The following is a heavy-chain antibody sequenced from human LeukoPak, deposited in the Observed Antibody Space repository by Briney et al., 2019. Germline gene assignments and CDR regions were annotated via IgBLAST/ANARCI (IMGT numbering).Heavy chain of an antibody. V-gene: IGHV1-69*13. CDR1: VCTFSRYA. J-gene: IGHJ4*02. D-gene: IGHD5-12*01. Sequence: ASVNVSCKASVCTFSRYAISWVRQAPGQGLEWMGGIIPIFGTANYAQKFQGRVTITADESTSTAYMELSSLRSEDTAVYYCARVSEVGYSGYDPPSQYYFDYWGQGTLVTVSS. CDR3: ARVSEVGYSGYDPPSQYYFDY. CDR2: IIPIFGTA.